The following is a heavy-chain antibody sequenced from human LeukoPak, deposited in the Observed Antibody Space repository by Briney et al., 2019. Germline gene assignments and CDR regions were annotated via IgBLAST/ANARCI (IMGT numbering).Heavy chain of an antibody. V-gene: IGHV3-7*04. CDR2: IHPEGNEK. CDR1: GFSFTNFW. Sequence: GGSLRLSCAVSGFSFTNFWMSWVRQAPGRGLELVANIHPEGNEKYHVESVKGRFTISRDNTKNLLFLQMNGLRVEDTAVYYCARGDAFSGDHWGQGTLLTVSS. CDR3: ARGDAFSGDH. J-gene: IGHJ4*02.